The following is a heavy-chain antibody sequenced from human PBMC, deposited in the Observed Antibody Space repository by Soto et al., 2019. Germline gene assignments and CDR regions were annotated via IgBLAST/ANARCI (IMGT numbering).Heavy chain of an antibody. CDR1: GFTFSSYA. V-gene: IGHV3-23*01. Sequence: GSLRLSCAASGFTFSSYAMSWVRQAPGKGLEWVSAISGSGGSTYYADSVKGRFTISRDNSKNTLYLQMNSLRAEDTAVYYCAKDPRIDYYYYMDFWGKGTTVTVSS. CDR3: AKDPRIDYYYYMDF. CDR2: ISGSGGST. J-gene: IGHJ6*03.